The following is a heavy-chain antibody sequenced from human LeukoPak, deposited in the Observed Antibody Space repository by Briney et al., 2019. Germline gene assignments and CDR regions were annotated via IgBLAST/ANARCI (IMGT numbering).Heavy chain of an antibody. CDR2: IYYSGST. Sequence: SETLTLTSTVSGGSSSSYYWSWIRQPPGKGLEWIGYIYYSGSTNYNPSLKSRVTISVDTSKKQFSLKLGSVTAADTAVYYCATLNYGGKSNDAFDIWGQGTMVTVSS. V-gene: IGHV4-59*12. CDR3: ATLNYGGKSNDAFDI. CDR1: GGSSSSYY. J-gene: IGHJ3*02. D-gene: IGHD4-23*01.